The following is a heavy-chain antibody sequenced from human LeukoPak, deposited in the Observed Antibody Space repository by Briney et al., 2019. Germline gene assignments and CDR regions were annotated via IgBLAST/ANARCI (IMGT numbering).Heavy chain of an antibody. V-gene: IGHV1-24*01. D-gene: IGHD5-18*01. Sequence: ASVKVSCKVSGYARTELSMHWVRQAPGKGLEWMGGFDPEDGETIYAQKFQGRVTMTEDTSTDTAYMELSSLRSEDTAVYYCATVDSYGGYYFDYWGQGTLVTVSS. CDR1: GYARTELS. CDR2: FDPEDGET. J-gene: IGHJ4*02. CDR3: ATVDSYGGYYFDY.